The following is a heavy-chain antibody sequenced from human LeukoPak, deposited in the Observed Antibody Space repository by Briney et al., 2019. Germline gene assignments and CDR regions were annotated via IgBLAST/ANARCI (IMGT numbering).Heavy chain of an antibody. CDR3: ARGSHYYDSSGYSIDY. V-gene: IGHV3-64*01. J-gene: IGHJ4*02. Sequence: GGSLRLSCAASGFTFSSYAMHWVRQAPGKGLEYVSAISSNGGSTYYANSVKGRFTISRDNSKNTLYLQMGSLRAEDMAVYYCARGSHYYDSSGYSIDYWGQGTLVTVSS. CDR1: GFTFSSYA. D-gene: IGHD3-22*01. CDR2: ISSNGGST.